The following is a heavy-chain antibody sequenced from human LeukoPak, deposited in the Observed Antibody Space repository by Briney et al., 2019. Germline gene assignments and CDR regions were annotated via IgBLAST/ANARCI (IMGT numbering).Heavy chain of an antibody. V-gene: IGHV5-51*01. CDR1: GYSFTSYW. D-gene: IGHD1-1*01. J-gene: IGHJ4*02. CDR2: IYPGDSDT. CDR3: AADLPTMEPQIDC. Sequence: PGESLKISCKGSGYSFTSYWIGWVRQMPGKGLEWMGIIYPGDSDTRYSPSFQGQVTISADKSISTAYLQWSSLKASDTAMYYCAADLPTMEPQIDCWGQGTLVIVSS.